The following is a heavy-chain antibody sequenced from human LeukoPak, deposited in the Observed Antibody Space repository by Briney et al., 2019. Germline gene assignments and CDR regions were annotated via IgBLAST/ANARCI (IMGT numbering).Heavy chain of an antibody. Sequence: GGSLRLSCAASGFTVSSNYMSWVRQAPGKGLEWVSVIYSGGSTYYADSVKGRFTISRDNSRNTLYLQMNSLRAENTAVYYCARDKGSSGWLTWGQGTLVTVSS. V-gene: IGHV3-53*01. D-gene: IGHD6-19*01. J-gene: IGHJ5*02. CDR3: ARDKGSSGWLT. CDR1: GFTVSSNY. CDR2: IYSGGST.